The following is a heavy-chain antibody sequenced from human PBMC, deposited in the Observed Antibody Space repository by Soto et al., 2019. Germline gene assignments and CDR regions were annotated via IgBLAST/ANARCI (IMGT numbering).Heavy chain of an antibody. J-gene: IGHJ3*02. CDR2: IYYSGST. V-gene: IGHV4-59*01. D-gene: IGHD3-10*01. CDR1: GGSISSYY. Sequence: SETLSLTCTVSGGSISSYYWSWIRQPPGKGLEWIGYIYYSGSTNYNPSLKSRVTISVDTSKNQFSLKLSSVTAADTAVYYCVRVWGGAFDIWGQGTMVTV. CDR3: VRVWGGAFDI.